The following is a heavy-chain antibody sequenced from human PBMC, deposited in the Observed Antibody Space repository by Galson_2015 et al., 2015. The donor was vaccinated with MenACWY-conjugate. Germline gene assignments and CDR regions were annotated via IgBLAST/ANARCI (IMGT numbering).Heavy chain of an antibody. D-gene: IGHD6-13*01. J-gene: IGHJ4*02. Sequence: LRLSCADSEVSFTNSWMHWVRQAPGKGLVWVSRINSDGSSTTYADSVKGRFTISRDNAKNTLYLQMNSLRGEDTAVYYCARAYRETGGTHFGYGGQGTLVTVSS. CDR3: ARAYRETGGTHFGY. CDR1: EVSFTNSW. V-gene: IGHV3-74*03. CDR2: INSDGSST.